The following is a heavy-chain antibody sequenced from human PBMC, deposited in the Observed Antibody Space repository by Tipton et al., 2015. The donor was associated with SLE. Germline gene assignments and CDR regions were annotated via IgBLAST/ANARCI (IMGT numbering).Heavy chain of an antibody. CDR3: AKDQEQWLVHYFDS. D-gene: IGHD6-19*01. J-gene: IGHJ4*02. Sequence: RSLRLSCAASGFTLSSYGMHWVRQAPGKGLEWVAVLSNDGITKYYADFVKGRFTISRDNSQNTLYLQMNSLRAEDTAVYYCAKDQEQWLVHYFDSWGQGTLVTVSS. CDR1: GFTLSSYG. CDR2: LSNDGITK. V-gene: IGHV3-30*18.